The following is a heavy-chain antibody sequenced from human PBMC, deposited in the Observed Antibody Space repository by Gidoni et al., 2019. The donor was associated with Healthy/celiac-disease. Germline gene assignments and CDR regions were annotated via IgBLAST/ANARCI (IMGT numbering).Heavy chain of an antibody. CDR3: ARDLADPTIGDHGAFDI. CDR1: GFTFTRYP. V-gene: IGHV3-30-3*01. CDR2: ISYDGSNK. J-gene: IGHJ3*02. D-gene: IGHD2-21*02. Sequence: QVQLVESGGGVVQHGRSLRLSCAAPGFTFTRYPMHWVRQAPGKGLEWVAVISYDGSNKYYADSVKGRFTISRDNSKNTLYLQMNSLRAEDTAVYYCARDLADPTIGDHGAFDIWGQGTMVTVSS.